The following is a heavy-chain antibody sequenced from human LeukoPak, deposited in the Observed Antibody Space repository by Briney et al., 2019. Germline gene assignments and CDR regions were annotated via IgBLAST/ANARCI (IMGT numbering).Heavy chain of an antibody. Sequence: GESLKISCKGSGYSFTSYWIGWVRPMPGKGLEWMGIIYPGDSDARYSPSLQGHVTISADKSISTAYLQWSSLKASDTAMYYCARHGDSSSWFDYWGQGTLVTVSS. CDR2: IYPGDSDA. V-gene: IGHV5-51*01. CDR3: ARHGDSSSWFDY. J-gene: IGHJ4*02. D-gene: IGHD6-13*01. CDR1: GYSFTSYW.